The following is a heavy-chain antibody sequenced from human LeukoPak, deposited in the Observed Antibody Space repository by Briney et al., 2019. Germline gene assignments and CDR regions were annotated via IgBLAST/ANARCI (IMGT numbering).Heavy chain of an antibody. CDR3: ARDNYAGANWFDP. V-gene: IGHV1-69*05. Sequence: SVMFSCKASGGTFSSYAISWVRQAPGQGLEWMGGIIPIFGTANYAQKFQGRVTITTDESTSTAYMELSSLRSEDTAVYYCARDNYAGANWFDPWGQGTLVTVSS. CDR2: IIPIFGTA. D-gene: IGHD1-7*01. CDR1: GGTFSSYA. J-gene: IGHJ5*02.